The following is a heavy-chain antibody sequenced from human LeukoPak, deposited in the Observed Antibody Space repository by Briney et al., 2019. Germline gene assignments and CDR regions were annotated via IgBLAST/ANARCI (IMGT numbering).Heavy chain of an antibody. CDR1: GFTFTSHS. CDR3: AKESYYDSSGYSLFDY. J-gene: IGHJ4*02. CDR2: VSYDGSNK. V-gene: IGHV3-30*18. D-gene: IGHD3-22*01. Sequence: GGSLRLSCAASGFTFTSHSMHWVRQAPGKGLEWAAVVSYDGSNKNYADSVKGRFTISRDDSKNTLYLQMNSLRAEDTAVYYCAKESYYDSSGYSLFDYWGQGTLVTVSS.